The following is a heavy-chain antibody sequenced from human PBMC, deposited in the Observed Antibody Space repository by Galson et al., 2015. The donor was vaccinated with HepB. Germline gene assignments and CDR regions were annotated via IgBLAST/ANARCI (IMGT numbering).Heavy chain of an antibody. CDR1: GGIFTDYA. J-gene: IGHJ6*02. Sequence: SVKVSCKASGGIFTDYAIGWVRQAPGQGLEWMGGIIPVFGITNYAQKFQGRVTITADESTRTAYMELSSLRSEDTAVYYCASDNRIVMGRGGRYYSGMDVWGQGTTVTVSS. D-gene: IGHD3-10*01. V-gene: IGHV1-69*13. CDR3: ASDNRIVMGRGGRYYSGMDV. CDR2: IIPVFGIT.